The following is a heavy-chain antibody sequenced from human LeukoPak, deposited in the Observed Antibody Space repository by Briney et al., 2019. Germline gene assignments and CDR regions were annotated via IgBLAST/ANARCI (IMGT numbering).Heavy chain of an antibody. J-gene: IGHJ4*02. Sequence: GASVKVSCKPSGYTFTSYAMHWVRQAPGQRLEWMGWINAGNGNTKYSQKFQGRVTITRDTSASTAYMELSSLRSEDTAVYYCAFLWFGDRGDYWGQGTLVTVSS. CDR3: AFLWFGDRGDY. V-gene: IGHV1-3*01. CDR2: INAGNGNT. CDR1: GYTFTSYA. D-gene: IGHD3-10*01.